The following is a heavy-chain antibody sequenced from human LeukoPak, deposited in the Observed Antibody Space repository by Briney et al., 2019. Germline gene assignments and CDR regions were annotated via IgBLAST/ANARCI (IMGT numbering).Heavy chain of an antibody. CDR2: IQPEGSEK. J-gene: IGHJ3*01. CDR3: ARGDFWSGDYTDAFDV. D-gene: IGHD3-3*01. Sequence: GGPLTLFCAASGFTLSNYWMSWLRQAPGKAREWVANIQPEGSEKYYVDSVKGRFSICRDNVRNSLYLQMNSLRVGDTAPYYCARGDFWSGDYTDAFDVWGQGTMVTVSS. CDR1: GFTLSNYW. V-gene: IGHV3-7*04.